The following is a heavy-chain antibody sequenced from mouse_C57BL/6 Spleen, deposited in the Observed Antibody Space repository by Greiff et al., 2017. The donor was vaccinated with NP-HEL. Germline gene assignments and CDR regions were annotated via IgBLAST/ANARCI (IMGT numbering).Heavy chain of an antibody. CDR2: IDPSDSYT. CDR1: GYTFTSYW. V-gene: IGHV1-69*01. Sequence: QVQLQQPGAELVMPGASVKLSCKASGYTFTSYWMHWVKQRPGQGLEWIGEIDPSDSYTNYNQKFKGKSTLTVDKSSSTAYMQLSSLTSEDSAVYYCARAEYYYGSIYAMDYWGQGTSVTVSS. D-gene: IGHD1-1*01. CDR3: ARAEYYYGSIYAMDY. J-gene: IGHJ4*01.